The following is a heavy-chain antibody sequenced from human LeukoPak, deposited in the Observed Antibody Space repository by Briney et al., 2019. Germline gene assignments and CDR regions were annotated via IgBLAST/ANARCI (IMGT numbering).Heavy chain of an antibody. CDR3: ARAVGPRGGNWFDP. CDR1: GYTFASCF. D-gene: IGHD1-26*01. CDR2: INPTSGST. J-gene: IGHJ5*02. Sequence: ASVKVSCKASGYTFASCFMHWVRQAPGQGLEWMGVINPTSGSTTYSPKFQGRVMMTRDTSTSTVYMDLSSLRSEDTAMFYCARAVGPRGGNWFDPWGQGTLVIVSS. V-gene: IGHV1-46*01.